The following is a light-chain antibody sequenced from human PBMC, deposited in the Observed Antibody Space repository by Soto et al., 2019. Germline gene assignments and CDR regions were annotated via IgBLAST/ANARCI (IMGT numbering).Light chain of an antibody. J-gene: IGKJ3*01. CDR3: QNSNSAPLT. CDR1: QGISNS. Sequence: DIQMTQSPSSLSASVGDTVTITCRASQGISNSLAWFQQKPGRVPQFLIYAASTLQPGVPPRFSGSGSGTDFPLTSSSLQTEDGATYYCQNSNSAPLTFGHGTRVEIK. CDR2: AAS. V-gene: IGKV1-27*01.